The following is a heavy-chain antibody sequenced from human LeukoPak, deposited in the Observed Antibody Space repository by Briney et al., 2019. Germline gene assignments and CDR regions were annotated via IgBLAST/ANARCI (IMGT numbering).Heavy chain of an antibody. V-gene: IGHV3-7*01. D-gene: IGHD5/OR15-5a*01. Sequence: GGSLRLSCAASGFTLSNYWMTWVRQAPGKGLEWVSNIKQDESEKYYLDSVKGLFTISRDNAKKSLFLQMNSLRAEDTAVYYCARSTPSLDSWGQGTLVTVSS. CDR3: ARSTPSLDS. CDR1: GFTLSNYW. CDR2: IKQDESEK. J-gene: IGHJ4*02.